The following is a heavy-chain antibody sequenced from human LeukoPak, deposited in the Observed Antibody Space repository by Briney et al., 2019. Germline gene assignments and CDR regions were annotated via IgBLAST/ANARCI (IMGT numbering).Heavy chain of an antibody. V-gene: IGHV3-23*01. Sequence: PGGSLRLSCAASGFTFSSYAMSWVRQAPGKGLEWVSAISGSGGSTYYADSVKGRFTIPRDNSKNTLYLQMNSLRAEDTAVYYCAKDVVVAATAVWCFDYWGQGTLVTVSS. J-gene: IGHJ4*02. CDR1: GFTFSSYA. D-gene: IGHD2-15*01. CDR2: ISGSGGST. CDR3: AKDVVVAATAVWCFDY.